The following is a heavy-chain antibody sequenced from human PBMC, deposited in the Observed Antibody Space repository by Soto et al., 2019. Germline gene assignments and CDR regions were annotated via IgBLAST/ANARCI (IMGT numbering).Heavy chain of an antibody. Sequence: GGSLRLSCAGSGFTFSIYWMHWVCQAPGKGLVWVSRTKSDGSSTSYADSVKGRFTISRDNAKNTLYLQMTSLRAEDTAVYYCVRGPDYDFSWFDPWGQGTLVTVSS. CDR3: VRGPDYDFSWFDP. CDR2: TKSDGSST. V-gene: IGHV3-74*01. J-gene: IGHJ5*02. D-gene: IGHD3-3*01. CDR1: GFTFSIYW.